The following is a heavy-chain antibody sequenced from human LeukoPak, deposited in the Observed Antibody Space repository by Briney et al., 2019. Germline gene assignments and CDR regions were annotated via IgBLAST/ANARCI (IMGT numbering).Heavy chain of an antibody. D-gene: IGHD1-26*01. J-gene: IGHJ4*02. Sequence: GASVKVSCKASGGTFSSYAISWVRQAPGQGLEWMGGIIPIFGTANYAQKFQGRVTITADESTSTAYMELSSLRSEDTAVYYCARRGGATQVSFDYWGQGTLVTVSS. CDR1: GGTFSSYA. CDR2: IIPIFGTA. CDR3: ARRGGATQVSFDY. V-gene: IGHV1-69*13.